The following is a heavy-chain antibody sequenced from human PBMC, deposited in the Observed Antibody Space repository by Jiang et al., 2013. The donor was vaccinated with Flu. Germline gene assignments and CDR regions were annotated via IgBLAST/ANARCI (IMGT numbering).Heavy chain of an antibody. CDR2: MNPNSGNT. CDR1: GYTFTSYD. CDR3: ARGYCSSTSCQTSNYYGMDV. Sequence: SGAEVKKPGASVKVSCKASGYTFTSYDINWVRQATGQGLEWMGWMNPNSGNTGYAQKFQGRVTMTRNTSISTAYMELSSLRSEDTAVYYCARGYCSSTSCQTSNYYGMDVWGQGTTVTVSS. J-gene: IGHJ6*02. D-gene: IGHD2-2*01. V-gene: IGHV1-8*01.